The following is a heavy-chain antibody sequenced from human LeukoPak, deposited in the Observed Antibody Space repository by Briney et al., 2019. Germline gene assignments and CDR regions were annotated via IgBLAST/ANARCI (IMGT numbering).Heavy chain of an antibody. CDR2: ISAYNGNT. V-gene: IGHV1-18*01. D-gene: IGHD3-3*01. CDR1: GYTCTSYG. CDR3: ARDTTPYYDFWSGYYTGTLMYFDY. J-gene: IGHJ4*02. Sequence: ASVKVSCKASGYTCTSYGISWVRQAPGQGLEWMGWISAYNGNTNYAQKLQGRVTMTTDTSTSTAYMELRSLRSDDTAVYYCARDTTPYYDFWSGYYTGTLMYFDYWGQGTLVTVSS.